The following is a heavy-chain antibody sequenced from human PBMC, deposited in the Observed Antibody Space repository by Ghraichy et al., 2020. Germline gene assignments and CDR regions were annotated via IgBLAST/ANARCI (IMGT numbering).Heavy chain of an antibody. J-gene: IGHJ4*02. CDR3: VRDAFGPRYY. Sequence: GGSLRLSCADSGFTFSSDWMHWFRQAPGKGPVWVSRINSDGGIINYADSVRGRFTISRDNAKNTLYLQMNSLRAEDTAVYYCVRDAFGPRYYWGQGTLVTVSS. D-gene: IGHD3-10*01. CDR1: GFTFSSDW. V-gene: IGHV3-74*01. CDR2: INSDGGII.